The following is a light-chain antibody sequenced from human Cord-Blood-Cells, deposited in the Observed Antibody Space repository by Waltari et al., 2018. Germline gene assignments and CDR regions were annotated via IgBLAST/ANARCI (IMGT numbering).Light chain of an antibody. CDR1: SSNIGAGYD. CDR2: GNS. J-gene: IGLJ7*01. V-gene: IGLV1-40*01. Sequence: QSVLTQRPSVSGAPGQRVTISCTGSSSNIGAGYDVHWYQQSPGKAPKLLIYGNSNRPSGVPDRFSGSKSGTSASLAITGLQAEDEADYYGQSYDSSLSGSVFGGGTQLTVL. CDR3: QSYDSSLSGSV.